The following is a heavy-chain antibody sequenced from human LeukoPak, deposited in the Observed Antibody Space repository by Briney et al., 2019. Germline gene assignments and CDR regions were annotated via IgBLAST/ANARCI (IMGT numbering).Heavy chain of an antibody. D-gene: IGHD6-13*01. Sequence: GGSLRLSCAASGFTFSSNAMHWVRQAPGKRLEWVAVISYDGSNKYYADSVKGRFTISRDNSKNTLYLQMNSLRAEDTAVYYCAREGGSSYFLYWPRETLVTVSS. J-gene: IGHJ4*02. V-gene: IGHV3-30-3*01. CDR2: ISYDGSNK. CDR3: AREGGSSYFLY. CDR1: GFTFSSNA.